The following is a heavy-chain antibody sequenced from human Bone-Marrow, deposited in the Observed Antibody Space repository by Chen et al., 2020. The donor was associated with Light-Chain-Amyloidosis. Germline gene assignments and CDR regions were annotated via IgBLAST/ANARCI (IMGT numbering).Heavy chain of an antibody. CDR2: INHSEST. V-gene: IGHV4-34*01. J-gene: IGHJ6*03. CDR3: ARGAPYYDFWSGYYTRYYYYYMDV. CDR1: GGSFSGYY. D-gene: IGHD3-3*01. Sequence: QVQLQQWGAGLLKPSETLSLTCAVYGGSFSGYYWSWIRQPPGKGLEWIGEINHSESTNYNPSLKSRVTISVDTSKNQFSLKLSSVTAADTAVYYCARGAPYYDFWSGYYTRYYYYYMDVWGKGTTVTVSS.